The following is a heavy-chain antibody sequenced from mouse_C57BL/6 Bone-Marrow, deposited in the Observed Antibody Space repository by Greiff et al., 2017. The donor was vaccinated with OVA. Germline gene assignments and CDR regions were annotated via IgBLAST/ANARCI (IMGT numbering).Heavy chain of an antibody. J-gene: IGHJ3*01. CDR2: INPYNGGT. D-gene: IGHD1-1*01. V-gene: IGHV1-19*01. CDR3: ARGTTVETWFAY. Sequence: EVQVVESGAELVKPGASVKISCKASGYAFSNYWMNWVKQSHGKSLEWIGVINPYNGGTSYNQKFKGKATLTVDKSSSTAYMELNSLTSEDSAVYYCARGTTVETWFAYWGQGTLVTVSA. CDR1: GYAFSNYW.